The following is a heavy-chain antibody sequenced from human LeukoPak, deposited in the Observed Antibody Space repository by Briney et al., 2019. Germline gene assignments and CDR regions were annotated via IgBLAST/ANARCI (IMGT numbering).Heavy chain of an antibody. CDR3: ARDPYYGSGYYYYYYMDV. V-gene: IGHV4-59*12. CDR1: GGSISSYY. J-gene: IGHJ6*03. D-gene: IGHD3-10*01. Sequence: SETLSLTCTVSGGSISSYYWSWIRQPPGKGLEWIGYIYYSGSTNYNPSLKSRVTISVDTSKNQFSLKLSSVTAADTAVYYCARDPYYGSGYYYYYYMDVWGKGTTVTVSS. CDR2: IYYSGST.